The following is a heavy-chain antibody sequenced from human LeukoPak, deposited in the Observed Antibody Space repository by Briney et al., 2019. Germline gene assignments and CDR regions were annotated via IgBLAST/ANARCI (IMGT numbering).Heavy chain of an antibody. CDR3: ARGRSSSLFDY. V-gene: IGHV1-69*04. CDR2: IIPILGIA. Sequence: SVKVSCKASGGTFSSYAISWVRQAPGQGLEWMGRIIPILGIANYAQKFQGRVTTTADKSTSTAYMELSSLRSEDTAVYYCARGRSSSLFDYWGQGTPVTVSS. CDR1: GGTFSSYA. D-gene: IGHD6-6*01. J-gene: IGHJ4*02.